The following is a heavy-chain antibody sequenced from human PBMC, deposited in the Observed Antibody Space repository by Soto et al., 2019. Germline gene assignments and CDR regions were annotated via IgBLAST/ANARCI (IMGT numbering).Heavy chain of an antibody. CDR3: ARGQIM. D-gene: IGHD3-16*01. CDR1: GYTFTSSE. CDR2: LNPVGGGA. J-gene: IGHJ1*01. Sequence: QVQLVQSGAEVKKPGASVKVSCKASGYTFTSSEINWFRQAPGQGLEWIGWLNPVGGGAGYAQMLQGRLTLTRNISISTAYLYLTSLKSEDTAVYYCARGQIMGAQGTLVIVSS. V-gene: IGHV1-8*01.